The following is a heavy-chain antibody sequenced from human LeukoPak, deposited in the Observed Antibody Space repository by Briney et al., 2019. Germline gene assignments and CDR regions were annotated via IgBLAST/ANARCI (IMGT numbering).Heavy chain of an antibody. V-gene: IGHV1-18*01. J-gene: IGHJ6*02. Sequence: ASVKVSCKASGYNFTTYGVSWVRQAPGQRPERMGWISCYNGNSKSSEKFQGRVTMTIETSTSTVYMELRTLKNDDTAVYYCARDAGDGMDVWGLGTTVIVSS. CDR2: ISCYNGNS. CDR3: ARDAGDGMDV. CDR1: GYNFTTYG.